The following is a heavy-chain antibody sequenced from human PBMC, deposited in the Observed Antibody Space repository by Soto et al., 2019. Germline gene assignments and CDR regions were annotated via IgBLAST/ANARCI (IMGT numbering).Heavy chain of an antibody. CDR2: IYYSGST. J-gene: IGHJ4*02. CDR3: ARDSGYYDSSGYSTLFGY. D-gene: IGHD3-22*01. Sequence: QVQLQESGPGLVKPSQTLFLTCTVSGGSISSGDYYWSWIRQPPGKGLEWIGYIYYSGSTYYNPYLKSRVTISVDTSKNQFSLKLSSVTAADTAVYYCARDSGYYDSSGYSTLFGYWGQGTLVTVSS. CDR1: GGSISSGDYY. V-gene: IGHV4-30-4*01.